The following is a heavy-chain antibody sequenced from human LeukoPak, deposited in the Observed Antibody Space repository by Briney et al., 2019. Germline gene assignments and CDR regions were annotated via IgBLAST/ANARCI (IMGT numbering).Heavy chain of an antibody. Sequence: GGSLRLSCEASGFPFSDYAMTWVRHPPGKGLEWVSSISGSGGHISYADSVKGRFTISRDNSKNTLYLQMNSLRAEDTAVYYCAKDLASWDSDAFDIWGQGTMVTVSS. D-gene: IGHD2-2*01. J-gene: IGHJ3*02. CDR3: AKDLASWDSDAFDI. CDR2: ISGSGGHI. CDR1: GFPFSDYA. V-gene: IGHV3-23*01.